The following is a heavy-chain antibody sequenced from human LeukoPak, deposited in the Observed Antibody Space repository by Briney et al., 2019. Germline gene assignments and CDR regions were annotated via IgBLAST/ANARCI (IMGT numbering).Heavy chain of an antibody. CDR1: GGSFSGYY. V-gene: IGHV4-34*01. D-gene: IGHD3-22*01. CDR2: INHSGST. CDR3: ARGPLYYYDSSRYYPGLDY. J-gene: IGHJ4*02. Sequence: SETLSLTCAVYGGSFSGYYWSWIRQPPGKGLEWIGEINHSGSTNYNPSLKSRVTISVDTSKNQFSLKLSSVTAADTAVYYCARGPLYYYDSSRYYPGLDYWGQGTLVTVSS.